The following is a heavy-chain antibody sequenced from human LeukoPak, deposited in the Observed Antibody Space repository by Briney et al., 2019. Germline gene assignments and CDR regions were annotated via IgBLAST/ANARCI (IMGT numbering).Heavy chain of an antibody. V-gene: IGHV3-66*01. Sequence: GGSLRLSCAASGFTVSSNYVSWVRQAPGKGLEWVSVIYSGGSTYYADSVKGRFTISRDNSKNTLYLQMNSLRAEDTAVYYCAGDVAPYDSSGYYYTYWGQGTLVTVSS. CDR3: AGDVAPYDSSGYYYTY. D-gene: IGHD3-22*01. CDR1: GFTVSSNY. J-gene: IGHJ4*02. CDR2: IYSGGST.